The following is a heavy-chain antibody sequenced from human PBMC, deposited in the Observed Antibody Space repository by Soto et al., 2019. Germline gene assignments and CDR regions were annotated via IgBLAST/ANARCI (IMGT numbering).Heavy chain of an antibody. Sequence: ASVKVSCKASGYTFTSYYMHWVRQAPGQGLEWMGIINPSGGSTSYAQKFQGRVTMTADKSTSTAYMELSSLRSEDTAAYYCARDTYPYYYDSSGYYVYWGQGTLVTVSS. CDR3: ARDTYPYYYDSSGYYVY. CDR2: INPSGGST. CDR1: GYTFTSYY. D-gene: IGHD3-22*01. V-gene: IGHV1-46*01. J-gene: IGHJ4*02.